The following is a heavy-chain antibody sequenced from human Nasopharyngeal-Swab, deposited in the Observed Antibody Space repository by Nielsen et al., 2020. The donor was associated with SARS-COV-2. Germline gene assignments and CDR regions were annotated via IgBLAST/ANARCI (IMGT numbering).Heavy chain of an antibody. CDR1: GGSFSGYY. Sequence: SETLSLTCAVYGGSFSGYYWRWIRQPPGKGLEWIGEINHSGSTNYNPSLKSRVTISVDTSKNQFSLKLSSVTAADTAVYYCARAGAYCSSTSCYIDYWGQGTLVTVSS. D-gene: IGHD2-2*02. J-gene: IGHJ4*02. CDR3: ARAGAYCSSTSCYIDY. CDR2: INHSGST. V-gene: IGHV4-34*01.